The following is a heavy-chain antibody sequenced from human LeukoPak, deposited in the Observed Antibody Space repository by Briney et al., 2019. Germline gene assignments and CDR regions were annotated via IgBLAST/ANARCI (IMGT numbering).Heavy chain of an antibody. CDR1: GGSISSYY. CDR2: MYTSGST. J-gene: IGHJ3*02. CDR3: ARIRFLEWLSRGAFDI. V-gene: IGHV4-4*07. Sequence: SETLSLTCTVSGGSISSYYWTWIRQSAGKGLEWIGRMYTSGSTKYSPSFESRVTMSGDASKNQFSLRLNSVTAADTAVYYCARIRFLEWLSRGAFDIWGQGTMVTVSS. D-gene: IGHD3-3*01.